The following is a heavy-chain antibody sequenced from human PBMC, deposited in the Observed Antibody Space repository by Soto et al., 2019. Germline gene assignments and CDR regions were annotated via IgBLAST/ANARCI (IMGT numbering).Heavy chain of an antibody. CDR3: ASRDPGTSVDY. CDR1: GGSFTSNNW. CDR2: IYRTGST. J-gene: IGHJ4*02. Sequence: PSETLSLTCAVSGGSFTSNNWWTWVRQPPGQGLEWIGEIYRTGSTNYSPSLKSRATISLDKSENQFSLKVTSLTAADTAVYYCASRDPGTSVDYWGQGTLVTVSS. V-gene: IGHV4-4*02. D-gene: IGHD1-7*01.